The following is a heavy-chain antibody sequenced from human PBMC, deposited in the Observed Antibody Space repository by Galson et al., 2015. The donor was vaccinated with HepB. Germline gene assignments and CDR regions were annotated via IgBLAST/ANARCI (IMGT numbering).Heavy chain of an antibody. J-gene: IGHJ6*02. CDR2: ISSSSSTI. V-gene: IGHV3-48*01. CDR3: AREGESSSWLLHYYGMDV. CDR1: GFTFSSYS. D-gene: IGHD6-13*01. Sequence: SLRLSCAASGFTFSSYSMNWVRQAPGKGLEWVSYISSSSSTIYYADSVKGRFTISRDNAKNSLYLQMNSLRAEDTAVYYCAREGESSSWLLHYYGMDVWGQGTTVTVSS.